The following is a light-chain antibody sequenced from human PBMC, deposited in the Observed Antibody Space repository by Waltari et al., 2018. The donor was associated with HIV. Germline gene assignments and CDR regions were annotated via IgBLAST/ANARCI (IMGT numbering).Light chain of an antibody. Sequence: DIVLTQSPLSLPVTPGEPASISCRSGESPLHSNRNNYLDWYVQKPGQSPQIMIYLNSNRASGVPDRFSGSGSGTDFTLKINRVEAEDVGVYYCMQAIETPITFGQGTRLEI. V-gene: IGKV2-28*01. CDR2: LNS. J-gene: IGKJ5*01. CDR3: MQAIETPIT. CDR1: ESPLHSNRNNY.